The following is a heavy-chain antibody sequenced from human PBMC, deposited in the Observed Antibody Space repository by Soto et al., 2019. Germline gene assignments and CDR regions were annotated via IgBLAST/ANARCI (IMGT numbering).Heavy chain of an antibody. Sequence: QVQLVQSGAEVKKPGSSVKVSCKASGGTFSSYAISWVRQAPGQGLEWMGGIIPIFGTANYAQKFQGRVTITADEXTXXAYMELSSLRSEDTAVYYCARPTYYYDSSGLIFDYWGQGTLVTVSS. J-gene: IGHJ4*02. CDR1: GGTFSSYA. CDR2: IIPIFGTA. V-gene: IGHV1-69*12. CDR3: ARPTYYYDSSGLIFDY. D-gene: IGHD3-22*01.